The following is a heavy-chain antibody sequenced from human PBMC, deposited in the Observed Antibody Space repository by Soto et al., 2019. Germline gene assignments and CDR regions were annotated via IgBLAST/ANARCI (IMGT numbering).Heavy chain of an antibody. Sequence: GXSVKVAFPASGGTFSSYAVIWVRQAPGQGLEWMGGIIPIFGTANYAQKFQGRVTITADESTSTAYMELSSLRSEDTAVYYCARYRYYYYGMDVWGQGTTVTVSS. V-gene: IGHV1-69*01. CDR2: IIPIFGTA. J-gene: IGHJ6*02. D-gene: IGHD1-26*01. CDR1: GGTFSSYA. CDR3: ARYRYYYYGMDV.